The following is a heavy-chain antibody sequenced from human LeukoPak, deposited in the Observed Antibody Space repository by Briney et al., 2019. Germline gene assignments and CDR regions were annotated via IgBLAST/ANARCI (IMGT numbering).Heavy chain of an antibody. V-gene: IGHV3-23*01. CDR2: ISPTGDST. D-gene: IGHD2/OR15-2a*01. Sequence: GGSLRLSYAVSGLTLSRYAVNWVRQAPGRGLEWVSYISPTGDSTVNAESVKGRFTTSRDNSKNMVYLHMDSLRAEDTAIYLCVRKFYFYMDVWGKGTTVTVSS. CDR3: VRKFYFYMDV. J-gene: IGHJ6*04. CDR1: GLTLSRYA.